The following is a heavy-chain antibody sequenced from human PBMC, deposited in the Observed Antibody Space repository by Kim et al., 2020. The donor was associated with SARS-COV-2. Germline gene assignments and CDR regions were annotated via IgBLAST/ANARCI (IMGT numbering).Heavy chain of an antibody. CDR3: AKNAWTGTPYYDY. J-gene: IGHJ4*02. D-gene: IGHD5-12*01. Sequence: NYANSVKGRFTFSRDNSKNTVYLQMNNLRAEDTALYYCAKNAWTGTPYYDYWGQGTLVTVSS. V-gene: IGHV3-23*01.